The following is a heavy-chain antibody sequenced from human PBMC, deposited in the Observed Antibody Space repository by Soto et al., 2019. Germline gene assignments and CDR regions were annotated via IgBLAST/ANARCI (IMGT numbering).Heavy chain of an antibody. V-gene: IGHV3-30-3*01. Sequence: PGGSLRLSCAASGFTFSSYAMHWVRQAPGKGLEWVAVISYDGSNKYYADSVKGRFTISRDNSKNTLYLQMNSLRAEDTAVYYCARAPSRYCSSTSCYRGYYYYYGMDVWGQGTTVTVSS. CDR1: GFTFSSYA. CDR2: ISYDGSNK. D-gene: IGHD2-2*01. CDR3: ARAPSRYCSSTSCYRGYYYYYGMDV. J-gene: IGHJ6*02.